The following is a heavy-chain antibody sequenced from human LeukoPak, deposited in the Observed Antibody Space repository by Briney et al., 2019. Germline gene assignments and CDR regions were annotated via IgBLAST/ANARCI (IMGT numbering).Heavy chain of an antibody. CDR1: GYTFTSYG. Sequence: ASVKVSCKASGYTFTSYGISWVRQAPGQGLEWMGWISAYNGNTNYAQKLQGRVTMTTDTSTSTAYMELRSLRSDDTAVYYCARGTPMGYYYGSGSLDYWGQGTLVTVSS. CDR3: ARGTPMGYYYGSGSLDY. D-gene: IGHD3-10*01. J-gene: IGHJ4*02. CDR2: ISAYNGNT. V-gene: IGHV1-18*01.